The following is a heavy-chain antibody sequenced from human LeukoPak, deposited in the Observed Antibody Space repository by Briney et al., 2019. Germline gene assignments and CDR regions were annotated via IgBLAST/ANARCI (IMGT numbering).Heavy chain of an antibody. V-gene: IGHV3-30-3*01. J-gene: IGHJ4*02. D-gene: IGHD6-19*01. Sequence: GGSLRLSCAASGFTFSSYAMHWVRQAPGKGLEWVAVISYDGSNKYYADSVKGRFTISRDNSKNTLYLQMNSLRAEHTAVYYCARDPQWLVRFDYWGQGTLVTVSS. CDR2: ISYDGSNK. CDR1: GFTFSSYA. CDR3: ARDPQWLVRFDY.